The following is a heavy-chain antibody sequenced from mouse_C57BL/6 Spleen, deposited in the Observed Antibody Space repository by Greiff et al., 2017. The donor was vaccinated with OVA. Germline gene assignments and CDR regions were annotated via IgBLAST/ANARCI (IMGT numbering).Heavy chain of an antibody. CDR3: ASYGITVVPFDY. J-gene: IGHJ2*01. CDR1: GYSITSGYY. D-gene: IGHD1-1*01. CDR2: ISYDGSN. V-gene: IGHV3-6*01. Sequence: EVQRVESGPGLVKPSQSLSLTCSVTGYSITSGYYWNWIRQFPGNKLEWMGYISYDGSNNYNPSLKNRISITRDTSKNQFFLKLNSVTTEDTATYYCASYGITVVPFDYWGQGTTLTVSS.